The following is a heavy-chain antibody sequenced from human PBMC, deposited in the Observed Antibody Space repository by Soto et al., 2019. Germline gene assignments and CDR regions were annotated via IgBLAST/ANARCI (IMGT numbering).Heavy chain of an antibody. D-gene: IGHD2-21*01. CDR2: IYTSGIT. CDR3: AFFFFQAEDGIRDL. J-gene: IGHJ2*01. Sequence: KELEWIGSIYTSGITHYHPSLKSRGTISVDTSKNQFSLRLSSVTAADTVVDYCAFFFFQAEDGIRDL. V-gene: IGHV4-39*01.